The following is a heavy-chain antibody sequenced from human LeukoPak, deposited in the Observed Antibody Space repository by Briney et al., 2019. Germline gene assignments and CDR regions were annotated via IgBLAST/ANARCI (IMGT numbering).Heavy chain of an antibody. CDR1: GSIFSSHW. Sequence: GGSLRLSRTASGSIFSSHWMSSVRQTPGKGLEWVASIKQDGTEKYYVDSVKGRVTISKDNSKHSLYNQMNTLTAAYTAVYYCAREHHCTYAYWGQGTLVTVSS. CDR2: IKQDGTEK. CDR3: AREHHCTYAY. J-gene: IGHJ4*02. V-gene: IGHV3-7*01. D-gene: IGHD2-8*01.